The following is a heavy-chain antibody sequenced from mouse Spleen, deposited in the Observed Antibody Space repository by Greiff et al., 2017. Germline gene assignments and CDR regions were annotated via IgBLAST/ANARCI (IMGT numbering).Heavy chain of an antibody. CDR2: IDPSDSYT. D-gene: IGHD1-2*01. CDR3: ARWLLSAMDD. V-gene: IGHV1-69*01. CDR1: GYTFTSYW. Sequence: QVQLKESGAELVMPGASVKLSCKASGYTFTSYWMHWVKQRPGQGLEWIGEIDPSDSYTNYNQKFKGKATLTVDKSSSTAYMQLSSLTSEDSAVYYCARWLLSAMDDWGQGTSVTVSS. J-gene: IGHJ4*01.